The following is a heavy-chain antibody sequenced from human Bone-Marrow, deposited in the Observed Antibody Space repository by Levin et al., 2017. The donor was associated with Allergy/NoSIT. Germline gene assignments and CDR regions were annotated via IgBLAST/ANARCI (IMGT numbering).Heavy chain of an antibody. CDR2: IDPRDSGT. D-gene: IGHD3-10*01. V-gene: IGHV5-10-1*01. Sequence: GESLKISCKGSGYYFPSHWISWVRQMSGKGLEWMGRIDPRDSGTKYSPSFQGHVTLSLDTSINTAYLHWSSLQASDTATYYCARHHYGSGVGPWGQGTLVTVST. CDR1: GYYFPSHW. J-gene: IGHJ5*02. CDR3: ARHHYGSGVGP.